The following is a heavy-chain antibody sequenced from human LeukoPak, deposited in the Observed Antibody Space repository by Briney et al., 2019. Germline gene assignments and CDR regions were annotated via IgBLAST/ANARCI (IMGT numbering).Heavy chain of an antibody. CDR2: INPDGSSS. CDR1: GFTFSDYW. V-gene: IGHV3-74*01. D-gene: IGHD3-10*01. Sequence: PGGSLRLSCAASGFTFSDYWMHWVRQAPGKGLEWVSRINPDGSSSNYADSVKGRFTISRDNAKNTLYLQMNSLRADDTAVYYCARSGPGGNWFDSWGQGTLVTVSS. CDR3: ARSGPGGNWFDS. J-gene: IGHJ5*01.